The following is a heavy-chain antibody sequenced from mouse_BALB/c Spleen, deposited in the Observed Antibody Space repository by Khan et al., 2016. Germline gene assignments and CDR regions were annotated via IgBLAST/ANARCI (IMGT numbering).Heavy chain of an antibody. CDR3: ARQLTGAY. CDR2: ISNGGGST. CDR1: GFTFSDYY. J-gene: IGHJ3*01. V-gene: IGHV5-12*02. D-gene: IGHD4-1*01. Sequence: EVELVESGGGLVQPGGSLKLSCATSGFTFSDYYMYWVSQTPEKRLEWVAYISNGGGSTYYPDTVKGRFTISRDNAKNTLYLQMSRLKSEDTAMYYCARQLTGAYWGQGTLVTVSA.